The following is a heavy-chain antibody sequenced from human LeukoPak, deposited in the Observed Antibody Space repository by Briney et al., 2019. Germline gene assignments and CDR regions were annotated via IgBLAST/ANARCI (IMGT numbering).Heavy chain of an antibody. Sequence: SQTLSLTCTVSGGSISSGSYYWSWIRQPAGKGLEWIGYIYYSGSTNYNPSLKSRVTISVDTSKNQFSLKLSSVTAADTAVYYCARGGSSWYTGWFDPWGQGTLVTVSS. D-gene: IGHD6-13*01. V-gene: IGHV4-61*10. CDR1: GGSISSGSYY. CDR2: IYYSGST. CDR3: ARGGSSWYTGWFDP. J-gene: IGHJ5*02.